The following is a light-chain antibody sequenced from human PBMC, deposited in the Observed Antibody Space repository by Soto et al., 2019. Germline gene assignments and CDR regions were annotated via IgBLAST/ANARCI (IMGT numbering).Light chain of an antibody. CDR1: SSDIGAYKY. J-gene: IGLJ1*01. Sequence: QCVLAQPASVSGSPGQSITISCTGTSSDIGAYKYVSWYQQHPGRAPKLMIFDVTNRPSGVSNRFSGSKSGNTASLTISGLQADDEADYYCSSYTISGIFFFGTGTKVTAL. V-gene: IGLV2-14*03. CDR3: SSYTISGIFF. CDR2: DVT.